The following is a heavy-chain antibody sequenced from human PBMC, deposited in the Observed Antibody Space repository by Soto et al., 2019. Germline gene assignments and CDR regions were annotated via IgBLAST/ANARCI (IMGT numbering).Heavy chain of an antibody. CDR1: GGCISSSSYY. V-gene: IGHV4-39*01. CDR3: ARSRAHDILTGYDY. Sequence: PSETLSLTCTVSGGCISSSSYYWGWIRQPPGKGLEWIGSIYYSGSTYYNPSLKSRVTISVDTSKNQFSLKLSSVTAADTAVYYCARSRAHDILTGYDYWGQGTLVTVSS. D-gene: IGHD3-9*01. J-gene: IGHJ4*02. CDR2: IYYSGST.